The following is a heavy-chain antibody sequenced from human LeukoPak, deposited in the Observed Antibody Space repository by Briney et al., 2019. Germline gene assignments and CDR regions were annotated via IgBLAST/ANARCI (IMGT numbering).Heavy chain of an antibody. CDR2: IYDSGST. Sequence: SETLSLTCTVSGGSLSSYYWGWIRQPPGKGLEWIGYIYDSGSTNYNPSLKSRVTISVDTSKNQFSLKLSSVTAADTAVYYCACLTTADAFDIWGQGTMVTVSS. CDR3: ACLTTADAFDI. CDR1: GGSLSSYY. J-gene: IGHJ3*02. D-gene: IGHD3-22*01. V-gene: IGHV4-59*01.